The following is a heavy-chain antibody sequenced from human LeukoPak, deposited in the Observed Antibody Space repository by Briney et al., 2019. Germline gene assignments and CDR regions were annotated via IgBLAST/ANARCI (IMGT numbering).Heavy chain of an antibody. CDR2: INPSGGST. J-gene: IGHJ5*02. Sequence: ASVRVSCKASGYTFTSYYMHWMRQAPGQGLEWMGLINPSGGSTSYAQKFQGRVTITRDTSTSTVYMELSSLRSEDTAVYYCARAQWMDPWGQGTLVTVSS. CDR3: ARAQWMDP. CDR1: GYTFTSYY. V-gene: IGHV1-46*01. D-gene: IGHD2-2*03.